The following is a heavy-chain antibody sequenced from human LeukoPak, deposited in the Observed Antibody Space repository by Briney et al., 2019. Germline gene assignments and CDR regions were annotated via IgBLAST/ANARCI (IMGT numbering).Heavy chain of an antibody. CDR2: ISGSGGST. D-gene: IGHD2-8*01. CDR3: AKVPLPLHENALLMVYATSEYYFDY. Sequence: PGGSLRLSCAASGFTVSSNYMSWVRQAPGKGLEWVSAISGSGGSTYYADSVKGRFTISRDNSKNTLYLQMNSLRAEDTAVYYCAKVPLPLHENALLMVYATSEYYFDYWGQGTLVTVSS. J-gene: IGHJ4*02. CDR1: GFTVSSNY. V-gene: IGHV3-23*01.